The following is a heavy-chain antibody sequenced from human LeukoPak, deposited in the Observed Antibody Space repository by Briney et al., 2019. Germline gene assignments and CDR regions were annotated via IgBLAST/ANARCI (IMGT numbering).Heavy chain of an antibody. V-gene: IGHV1-2*02. CDR3: ARESYYYYYGMDV. CDR2: INPNSGAT. Sequence: SCAASGYTFTGYYMHWVRQAPGQGLEWMGWINPNSGATNYAQKFQGRVTMTRDTSISTAYMELSRLRSDDTAVYYCARESYYYYYGMDVWGQGTTVTVSS. CDR1: GYTFTGYY. J-gene: IGHJ6*02.